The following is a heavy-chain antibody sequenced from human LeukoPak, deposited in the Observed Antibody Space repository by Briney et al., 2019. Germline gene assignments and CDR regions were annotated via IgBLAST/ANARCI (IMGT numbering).Heavy chain of an antibody. Sequence: GGSLRLSCAASGITLSSYGMSWVRQAPGKGLQWVSSISGSGGRTYHADSVKGRFTISRDNSKNTLYLQMNSLRAEDTAVYYCARGGSSGWYYFDYWGQGTLVTVSS. D-gene: IGHD6-19*01. V-gene: IGHV3-23*01. CDR3: ARGGSSGWYYFDY. CDR2: ISGSGGRT. J-gene: IGHJ4*02. CDR1: GITLSSYG.